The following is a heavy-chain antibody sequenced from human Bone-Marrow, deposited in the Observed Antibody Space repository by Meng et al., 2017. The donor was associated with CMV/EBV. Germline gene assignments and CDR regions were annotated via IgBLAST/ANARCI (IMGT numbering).Heavy chain of an antibody. Sequence: ASVKVSCKASGYTFTSYDINWVRQATGQGLEWMGWMNPNSGNTGYAQKFQGRVTMTRDTSTSTVYMELSSLRSEDTAVYYCARDAYDSGWYRFDYWGQGTLVTVSS. CDR1: GYTFTSYD. D-gene: IGHD6-19*01. CDR2: MNPNSGNT. V-gene: IGHV1-8*02. CDR3: ARDAYDSGWYRFDY. J-gene: IGHJ4*02.